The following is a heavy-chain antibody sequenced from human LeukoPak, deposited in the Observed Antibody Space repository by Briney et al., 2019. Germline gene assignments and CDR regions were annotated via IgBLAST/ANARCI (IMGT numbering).Heavy chain of an antibody. CDR1: GASISSGYYY. J-gene: IGHJ3*02. D-gene: IGHD2-2*01. CDR2: ISHTGSS. Sequence: SETLSLTCTVSGASISSGYYYWNWVRQPPGKGLEWIGYISHTGSSYYNPSLKSRVTISVDTSKNQFSLKLSSVTAADTAVYYCAREPVVVPAARPRGKNAFDIWGQGTMVTVSS. CDR3: AREPVVVPAARPRGKNAFDI. V-gene: IGHV4-30-2*05.